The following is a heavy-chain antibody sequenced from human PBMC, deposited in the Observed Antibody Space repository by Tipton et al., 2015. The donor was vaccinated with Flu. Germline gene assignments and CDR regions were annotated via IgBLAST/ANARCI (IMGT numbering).Heavy chain of an antibody. D-gene: IGHD3-22*01. J-gene: IGHJ4*02. CDR2: IYYSGST. CDR1: GGSISSGSYY. Sequence: TLSLTCTVSGGSISSGSYYWGWIRQPPGKGLEWIGSIYYSGSTYYNPSLKSRVTISVDTSKNQFSLKLSSVTAADTAVYYCARDRAMVVVVAAPIPSNFDYWGQGTLVTVSS. CDR3: ARDRAMVVVVAAPIPSNFDY. V-gene: IGHV4-39*07.